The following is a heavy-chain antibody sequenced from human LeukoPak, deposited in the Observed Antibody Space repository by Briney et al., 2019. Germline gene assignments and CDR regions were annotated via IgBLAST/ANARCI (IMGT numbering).Heavy chain of an antibody. D-gene: IGHD2-8*01. CDR2: NYYSGST. CDR3: ASKYCTNGVCYTYYYYYGMDV. J-gene: IGHJ6*02. CDR1: GGSISSSSYY. Sequence: KPSETLSLTCTVSGGSISSSSYYWGWIRQPPGKGLEWIGSNYYSGSTYYNPSLKSRVTISVDTSKNQFSLKLSCVTAAYTAVYYWASKYCTNGVCYTYYYYYGMDVWGQGTTVTVSS. V-gene: IGHV4-39*01.